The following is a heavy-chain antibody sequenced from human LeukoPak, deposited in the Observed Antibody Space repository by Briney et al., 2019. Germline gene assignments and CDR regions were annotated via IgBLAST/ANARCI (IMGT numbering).Heavy chain of an antibody. CDR2: IYTSGST. J-gene: IGHJ4*02. D-gene: IGHD3-22*01. CDR3: ARSVGYYDSSGYYRIFDY. V-gene: IGHV4-61*02. CDR1: GGSISSGSYY. Sequence: SETLSLTCTVSGGSISSGSYYWSWIRQPAGKGLEWIGRIYTSGSTNYNPSLKSRVTISADTSKNQFSLKLSSVTAADTAVYYCARSVGYYDSSGYYRIFDYWGQGTLVTVSS.